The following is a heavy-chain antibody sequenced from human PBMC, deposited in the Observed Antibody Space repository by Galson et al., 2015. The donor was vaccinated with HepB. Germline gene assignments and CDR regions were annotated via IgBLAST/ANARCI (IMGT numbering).Heavy chain of an antibody. J-gene: IGHJ6*02. Sequence: QSGAEVKKPGESLRISCKGSGYSFTSYWISWVRQMPGKGLEWMGRIDPSDSYTNYSPSFQGHVTISADKSISTAYLQWSSLKASDTAMYYCARHVSVGSGSYVDYYFYGMDVWGQGTTVTVSS. CDR3: ARHVSVGSGSYVDYYFYGMDV. CDR1: GYSFTSYW. D-gene: IGHD3-10*01. V-gene: IGHV5-10-1*01. CDR2: IDPSDSYT.